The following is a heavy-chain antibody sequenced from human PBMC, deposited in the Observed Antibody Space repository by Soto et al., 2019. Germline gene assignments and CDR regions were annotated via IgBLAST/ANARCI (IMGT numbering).Heavy chain of an antibody. Sequence: QVQLVQSGAEVKKPGASVKVSCTASGYTFTSYRISWVRQAPGQGLERMGWVRAYNGNTNYAQKLQGIVTMTKDTTTSTDYMELRSMRADATAEYYWARETGIQLWSNYFDYWGQGTLVTVSS. CDR2: VRAYNGNT. J-gene: IGHJ4*02. D-gene: IGHD5-18*01. V-gene: IGHV1-18*04. CDR3: ARETGIQLWSNYFDY. CDR1: GYTFTSYR.